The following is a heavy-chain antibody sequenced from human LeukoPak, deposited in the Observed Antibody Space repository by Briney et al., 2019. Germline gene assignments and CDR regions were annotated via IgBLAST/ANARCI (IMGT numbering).Heavy chain of an antibody. D-gene: IGHD6-13*01. Sequence: GSLRLSYAASGFTLSSYAMHWVRQAPGKGLEWVAVISYDGSNKYYADSVKGRFTISRDNSKNTLYLQMNSLRAEDTAVYYCARDRYKVAAAGTDYWGQGTLVTVSS. CDR2: ISYDGSNK. CDR3: ARDRYKVAAAGTDY. J-gene: IGHJ4*02. CDR1: GFTLSSYA. V-gene: IGHV3-30*01.